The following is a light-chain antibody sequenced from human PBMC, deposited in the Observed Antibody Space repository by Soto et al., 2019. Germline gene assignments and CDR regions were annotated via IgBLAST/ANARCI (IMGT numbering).Light chain of an antibody. Sequence: EIVLTQSPGTLSLSPGEGATLSCRASQSVASSSLAWYQQKPGQAPRLIIYGASNRATGTPDRFSGGGSGTDFTLTVSRLEPEDCAVYYCQQYGSSSYTFGQGTKLEIK. CDR1: QSVASSS. CDR3: QQYGSSSYT. V-gene: IGKV3-20*01. J-gene: IGKJ2*01. CDR2: GAS.